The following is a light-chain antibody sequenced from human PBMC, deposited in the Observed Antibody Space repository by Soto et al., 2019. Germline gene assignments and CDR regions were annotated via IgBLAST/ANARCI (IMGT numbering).Light chain of an antibody. Sequence: DIQMTQSPSSLSASVGDRVTITCQASQDITNFLNWYQQKPGKAPKLLIYDASNLETGVPSRFSGSRSGTDFTFTISSLQPEDIARYYCQQYDSVPFTFGQGTKLEIK. J-gene: IGKJ2*01. CDR1: QDITNF. V-gene: IGKV1-33*01. CDR3: QQYDSVPFT. CDR2: DAS.